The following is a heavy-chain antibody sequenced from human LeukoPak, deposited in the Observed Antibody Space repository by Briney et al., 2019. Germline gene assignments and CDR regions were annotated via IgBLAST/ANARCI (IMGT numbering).Heavy chain of an antibody. J-gene: IGHJ4*02. Sequence: PGGSLRLSCAASGFTISSYWMSWVRQAPGKGLEWVANIKQDGSEKYNVASMKGRFPISRDNAKDSLYLQMIILGAEDTGVYYCARDGGSYSYWGQGTLVTVSS. CDR2: IKQDGSEK. CDR3: ARDGGSYSY. CDR1: GFTISSYW. D-gene: IGHD1-26*01. V-gene: IGHV3-7*01.